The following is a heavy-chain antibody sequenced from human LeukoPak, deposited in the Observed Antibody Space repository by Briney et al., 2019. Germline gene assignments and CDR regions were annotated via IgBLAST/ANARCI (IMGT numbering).Heavy chain of an antibody. CDR1: GAFITNSHW. D-gene: IGHD3-16*01. CDR2: INYSGST. Sequence: PSETLSLTCAVSGAFITNSHWWSWARQPPGKGLEWIAYINYSGSTNYNPSLESRVTISVDTSKNLFSLKFTSVTAADTAVYYCARHRPGERRFDPWGQGTLVTVSS. V-gene: IGHV4-4*02. CDR3: ARHRPGERRFDP. J-gene: IGHJ5*02.